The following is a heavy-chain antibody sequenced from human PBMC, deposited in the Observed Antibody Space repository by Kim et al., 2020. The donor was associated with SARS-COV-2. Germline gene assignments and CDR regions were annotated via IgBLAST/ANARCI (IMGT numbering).Heavy chain of an antibody. CDR1: GFTFSSYG. CDR2: ISYDGSNK. D-gene: IGHD3-9*01. Sequence: GGSLRLSCAASGFTFSSYGMHWVRQAPGKGLEWVAVISYDGSNKYYADSVKGRFTISRDNSKNTLYLQMNSLRAEDTAVYYCFLTGYYWELDYWGQGTLVTVSS. CDR3: FLTGYYWELDY. J-gene: IGHJ4*02. V-gene: IGHV3-33*05.